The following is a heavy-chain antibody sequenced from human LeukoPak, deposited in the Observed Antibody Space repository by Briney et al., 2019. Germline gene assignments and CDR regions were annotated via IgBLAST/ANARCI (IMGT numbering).Heavy chain of an antibody. J-gene: IGHJ6*03. V-gene: IGHV1-2*06. D-gene: IGHD3-10*01. Sequence: ASVKVSCKASGYTFTGYYMHWVRQAPGQGLEWKGRINPNSGGTNYALKFQGRVTMTRDTSISTAYMELSRLRSDDTAVYYRAREWDTMVPFMDVWGKGTTVTISS. CDR1: GYTFTGYY. CDR3: AREWDTMVPFMDV. CDR2: INPNSGGT.